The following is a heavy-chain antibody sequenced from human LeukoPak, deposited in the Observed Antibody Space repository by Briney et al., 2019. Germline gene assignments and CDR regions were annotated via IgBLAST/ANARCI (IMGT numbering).Heavy chain of an antibody. Sequence: GGSLRLSCAASGFTVSSNYMSWVRQAPGKGLEWVSVIYSGNNTYYADSAKGRFTITRNKSKNTVYLQMNSLRAEDTAVYYCARSYGSGTLAGLNVWGTGTTVTVSS. D-gene: IGHD3-10*01. V-gene: IGHV3-53*01. CDR1: GFTVSSNY. CDR2: IYSGNNT. J-gene: IGHJ6*04. CDR3: ARSYGSGTLAGLNV.